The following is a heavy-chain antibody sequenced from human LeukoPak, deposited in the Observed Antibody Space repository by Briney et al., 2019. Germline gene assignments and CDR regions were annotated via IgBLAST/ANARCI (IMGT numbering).Heavy chain of an antibody. Sequence: ASVKVSCKASGYTFTSYGISWVRQAPGQGLEWMGWISAYNGNTNYAQKLQGRVTMTTDTSTSTAYMELRSLRSDDTAVYYCARDRAHGYCGGGSCYLDAFDIWGQGTMVTVSS. V-gene: IGHV1-18*01. J-gene: IGHJ3*02. CDR3: ARDRAHGYCGGGSCYLDAFDI. CDR2: ISAYNGNT. CDR1: GYTFTSYG. D-gene: IGHD2-15*01.